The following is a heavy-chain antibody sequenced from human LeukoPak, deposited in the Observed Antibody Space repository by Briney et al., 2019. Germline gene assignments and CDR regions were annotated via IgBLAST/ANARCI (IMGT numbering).Heavy chain of an antibody. CDR1: GFTFSSYA. CDR3: AKDFRGPPSIVGASRGYFDY. V-gene: IGHV3-23*01. Sequence: GGSLRLSCAASGFTFSSYAMSWVRQAPGKGLEWVSAISGSGGSTYYADSVKGRFSISRDNSKNTLYLQMNSLRAEDTAVYYCAKDFRGPPSIVGASRGYFDYWGQGTLVTVSS. J-gene: IGHJ4*02. CDR2: ISGSGGST. D-gene: IGHD1-26*01.